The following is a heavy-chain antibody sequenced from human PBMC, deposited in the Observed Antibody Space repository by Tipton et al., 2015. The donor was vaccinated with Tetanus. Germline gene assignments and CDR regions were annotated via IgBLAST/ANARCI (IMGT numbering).Heavy chain of an antibody. CDR1: GGSISSTSYY. J-gene: IGHJ3*02. V-gene: IGHV4-39*02. CDR2: MYNSGAT. D-gene: IGHD3-10*01. Sequence: TLSLTCTVSGGSISSTSYYWAWIRQPSGKGLEWIGTMYNSGATYYNPSLKGRVTISGDTSKNLFSLTSVTASDTAVYYCARPEASGRARGFDIWGQGTKVTVSP. CDR3: ARPEASGRARGFDI.